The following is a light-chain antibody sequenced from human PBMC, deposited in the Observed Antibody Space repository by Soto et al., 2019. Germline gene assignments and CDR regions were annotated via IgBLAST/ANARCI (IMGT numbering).Light chain of an antibody. Sequence: EIVMTQSPATLSVSPGEGATLSCRASQSVSSNLAWYQQKPGQAPRLLIYAASTRATGIPARFSGSGSGTEFTLTISSLQPEDFAVYYCQQYNNWPPLTFGGGTKVEIK. CDR1: QSVSSN. CDR3: QQYNNWPPLT. CDR2: AAS. V-gene: IGKV3-15*01. J-gene: IGKJ4*01.